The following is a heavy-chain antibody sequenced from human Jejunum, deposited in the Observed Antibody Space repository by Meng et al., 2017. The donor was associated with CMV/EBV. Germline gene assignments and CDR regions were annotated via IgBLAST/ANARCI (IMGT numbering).Heavy chain of an antibody. CDR2: IYYSGST. V-gene: IGHV4-39*07. CDR1: GGSNSSRSYY. Sequence: QLTLQESGPGLVRPSENLSLTCTVSGGSNSSRSYYWGWIRKPPGKGLEWIGSIYYSGSTYYNPSLKSRVTISVDTSKNQFFLKLSSVTAADTAVYHCLRGSGGSVWGQGTLVTVSS. J-gene: IGHJ1*01. D-gene: IGHD3-10*01. CDR3: LRGSGGSV.